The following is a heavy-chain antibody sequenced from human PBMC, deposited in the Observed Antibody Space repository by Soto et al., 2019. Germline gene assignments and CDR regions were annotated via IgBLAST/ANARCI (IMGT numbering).Heavy chain of an antibody. Sequence: QVQLQESGPGLVKPSQTLSLTCTVSGCSISSVGYYWSWIRQHPGKGLGWIGYIYYSGSTYYNPSLKSRVTISVDTSKNQFSLKLSSVTAADTAVYYCARGFGELNYFDYWGQGTLVTVSS. D-gene: IGHD3-10*01. CDR3: ARGFGELNYFDY. J-gene: IGHJ4*02. V-gene: IGHV4-31*03. CDR1: GCSISSVGYY. CDR2: IYYSGST.